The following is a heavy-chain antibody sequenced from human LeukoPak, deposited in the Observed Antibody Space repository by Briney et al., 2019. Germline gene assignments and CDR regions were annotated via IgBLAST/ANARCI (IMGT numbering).Heavy chain of an antibody. CDR1: GGSFSGYY. CDR3: ARAYCSGGSCYSNYYYYYGMDV. J-gene: IGHJ6*02. D-gene: IGHD2-15*01. CDR2: INHSGST. Sequence: SETLSLTCAVYGGSFSGYYWSWIRQPPGKGLEWIGEINHSGSTNYNPSLKSRVTISVDTSKNQFSLKLSSVTAADTAVYYCARAYCSGGSCYSNYYYYYGMDVWGQGTTVTVSS. V-gene: IGHV4-34*01.